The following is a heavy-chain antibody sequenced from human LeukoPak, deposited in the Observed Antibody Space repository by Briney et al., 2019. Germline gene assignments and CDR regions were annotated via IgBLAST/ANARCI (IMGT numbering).Heavy chain of an antibody. D-gene: IGHD3-3*01. V-gene: IGHV3-48*04. CDR2: ISSSSSTI. CDR1: GFTFSSYS. J-gene: IGHJ4*02. CDR3: ARAHTPNYDFWSGDIDY. Sequence: GGSLRLSCAASGFTFSSYSMNWVRQAPGKGLEWVSYISSSSSTIYYADSVKGRFTISRDNAKNSLYLQMNSLRAEDTAVYYCARAHTPNYDFWSGDIDYWGQGTLVTVSS.